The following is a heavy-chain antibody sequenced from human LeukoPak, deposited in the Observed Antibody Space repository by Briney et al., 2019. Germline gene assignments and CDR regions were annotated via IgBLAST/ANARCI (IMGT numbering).Heavy chain of an antibody. CDR3: AKDRAAIVYYYYGVDV. J-gene: IGHJ6*02. V-gene: IGHV3-30*18. CDR1: GFTFSSYG. CDR2: ISYDGSNK. D-gene: IGHD2-2*01. Sequence: GGSLRLSCAASGFTFSSYGMHWVRQAPGKGLEWVSVISYDGSNKYYADSVKGRFTISGDNSKNTLYLQMNSLRAEDTAVYYCAKDRAAIVYYYYGVDVWGQGTTVTVSS.